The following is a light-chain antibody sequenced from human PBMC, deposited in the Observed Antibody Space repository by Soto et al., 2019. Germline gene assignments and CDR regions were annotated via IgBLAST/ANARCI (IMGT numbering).Light chain of an antibody. CDR1: SSNIGSNY. CDR3: AAWDDSLSGSGV. Sequence: QSVLTQPPSASGTPGQRVTISCSGSSSNIGSNYVYWYQQVPGTAPKLLIYRNNQRPSGVPDRFSGSKSGTSASLAISGLRSEDEADYYCAAWDDSLSGSGVFGGGTQLTVL. CDR2: RNN. V-gene: IGLV1-47*01. J-gene: IGLJ7*01.